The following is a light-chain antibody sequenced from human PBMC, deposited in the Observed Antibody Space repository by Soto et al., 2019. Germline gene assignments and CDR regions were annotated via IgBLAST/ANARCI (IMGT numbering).Light chain of an antibody. CDR2: GNT. CDR3: QSYDSSLSGPM. CDR1: SSNIGAGYD. V-gene: IGLV1-40*01. Sequence: QSVLTQPPSVSGAPGQRVTISCTGSSSNIGAGYDVHWYQQLPGTAPKLLIYGNTNRPSGVPDRFSGSKSGTSASLAITGLQAEDEADYYCQSYDSSLSGPMFGGGTKLTFL. J-gene: IGLJ3*02.